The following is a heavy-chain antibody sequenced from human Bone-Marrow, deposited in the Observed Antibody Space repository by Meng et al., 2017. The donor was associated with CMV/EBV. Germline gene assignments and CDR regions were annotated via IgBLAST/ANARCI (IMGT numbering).Heavy chain of an antibody. Sequence: SETLSLSCAVSGGSFSGYYRSWIRQPPGKGLELIGEINHSGSTNYNPSLKSRVTISVDTSKNQFSLKLSSVTAADTAVYYCARGRVPAALFDYWGQGTLVTVSS. CDR3: ARGRVPAALFDY. D-gene: IGHD2-2*01. V-gene: IGHV4-34*01. CDR2: INHSGST. CDR1: GGSFSGYY. J-gene: IGHJ4*02.